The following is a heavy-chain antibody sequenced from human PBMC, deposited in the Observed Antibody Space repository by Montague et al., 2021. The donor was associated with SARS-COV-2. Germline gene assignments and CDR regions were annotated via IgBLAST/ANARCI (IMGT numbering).Heavy chain of an antibody. Sequence: ALVKPTQTLTLTCTLSGFSLSTSGMCVSWIRQPPGKALEWLTLIDWDDDKYYSTSLKTRLTISKDTSKNQVVLTMTNMDPVDTATYYCARSYGTTVVTRAFDYWGQGTLVTVSS. CDR2: IDWDDDK. CDR1: GFSLSTSGMC. J-gene: IGHJ4*02. V-gene: IGHV2-70*01. CDR3: ARSYGTTVVTRAFDY. D-gene: IGHD4-23*01.